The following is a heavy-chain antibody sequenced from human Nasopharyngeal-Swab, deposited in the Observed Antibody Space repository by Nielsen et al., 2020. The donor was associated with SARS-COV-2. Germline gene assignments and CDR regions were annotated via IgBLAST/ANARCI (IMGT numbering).Heavy chain of an antibody. V-gene: IGHV2-70*11. Sequence: SGPTLVKPTQTVTMTCTFSGFSLSTSGMGVRWSRQPPGKALEWLARIDWDDDKYYSTSLKTRLTISKDFSKNQVVLTMTNMDPVDTATYYCARVNVDTAMPYYYMDVWGKGTTVTVSS. D-gene: IGHD5-18*01. J-gene: IGHJ6*03. CDR3: ARVNVDTAMPYYYMDV. CDR1: GFSLSTSGMG. CDR2: IDWDDDK.